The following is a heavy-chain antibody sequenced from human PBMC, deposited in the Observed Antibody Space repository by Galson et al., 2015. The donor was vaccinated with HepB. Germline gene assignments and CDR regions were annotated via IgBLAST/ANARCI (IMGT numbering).Heavy chain of an antibody. CDR2: INPNSGGT. J-gene: IGHJ6*02. Sequence: SVKVSCKASGYTFTGYYMHWVRQAPGQGLEWMGWINPNSGGTNYAQKFQGWVTMTRDTSISTAYMELSRLRSDDTAVYYCARGGVVPAAIPDSYGSIKVGGMDVWGQGTTVTVSS. D-gene: IGHD2-2*01. CDR1: GYTFTGYY. V-gene: IGHV1-2*04. CDR3: ARGGVVPAAIPDSYGSIKVGGMDV.